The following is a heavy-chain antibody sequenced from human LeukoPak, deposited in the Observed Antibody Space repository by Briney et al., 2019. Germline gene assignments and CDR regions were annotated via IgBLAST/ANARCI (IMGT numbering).Heavy chain of an antibody. V-gene: IGHV7-4-1*02. CDR1: GYTFTSYA. J-gene: IGHJ4*02. D-gene: IGHD3-10*01. CDR2: INTNTGNP. Sequence: ASVKVSCKASGYTFTSYAMNWMRQAPGQGLEWMGWINTNTGNPTCAQGFTGRFVFSLDTSVSTAYLQISSLKAEDTAVYYCARVAVSYYNLIDYWGQGTLVTVSS. CDR3: ARVAVSYYNLIDY.